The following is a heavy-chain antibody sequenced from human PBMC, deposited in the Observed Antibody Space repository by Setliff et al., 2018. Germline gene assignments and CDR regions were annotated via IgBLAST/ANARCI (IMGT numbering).Heavy chain of an antibody. Sequence: PGESLKISCKASGYSFTDYWIAWVRQMPGKGLEWMGIIYPSNSNIKYSPSFEAQITFSVDKSTTTAYLQWGSLKASDTAIYYCARHRVGNSGYAIPILDFWGQGALVTSPQ. D-gene: IGHD5-12*01. CDR2: IYPSNSNI. V-gene: IGHV5-51*01. CDR3: ARHRVGNSGYAIPILDF. J-gene: IGHJ4*02. CDR1: GYSFTDYW.